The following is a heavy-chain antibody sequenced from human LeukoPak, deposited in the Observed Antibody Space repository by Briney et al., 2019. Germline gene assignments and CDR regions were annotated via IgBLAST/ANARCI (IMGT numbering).Heavy chain of an antibody. CDR1: GFTFSSYA. CDR3: AKGHYYGSGSLDY. J-gene: IGHJ4*02. D-gene: IGHD3-10*01. CDR2: IGGRDGST. V-gene: IGHV3-23*01. Sequence: GGFLRLSCAASGFTFSSYAMSWVRQAPGKGLEWVSAIGGRDGSTYYADSVKGRFTISRDNSKNTLYVQMNSLRAEDTAVYYCAKGHYYGSGSLDYWGQGTLVTVSS.